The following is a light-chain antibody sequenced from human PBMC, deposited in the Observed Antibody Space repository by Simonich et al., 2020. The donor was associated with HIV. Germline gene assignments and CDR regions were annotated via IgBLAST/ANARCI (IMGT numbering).Light chain of an antibody. CDR3: QQYKYWYT. Sequence: EIVMPQSPVTLSVSPGDRATPSCRARQSISSNVAWYQQKPGQAPRLLIYGASTRATGIPARFSASGSGTDFTLTITSLQSEDFAVYYCQQYKYWYTFGQGTKLEIK. CDR1: QSISSN. CDR2: GAS. V-gene: IGKV3-15*01. J-gene: IGKJ2*01.